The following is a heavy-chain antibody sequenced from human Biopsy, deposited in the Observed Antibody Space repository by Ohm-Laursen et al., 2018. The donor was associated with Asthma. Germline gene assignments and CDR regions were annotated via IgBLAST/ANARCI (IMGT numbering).Heavy chain of an antibody. D-gene: IGHD6-19*01. J-gene: IGHJ4*02. CDR1: GGSISSFY. CDR3: VRAVRNEQWLAPFDY. V-gene: IGHV4-59*01. Sequence: TLSLTCSVYGGSISSFYWGWIRQSPEKGLEWMGHVYWTGSTNYNPSLKSRITMSVDTSKNRMFLELTSVTAADTAIYYCVRAVRNEQWLAPFDYWGQGKPVTVSS. CDR2: VYWTGST.